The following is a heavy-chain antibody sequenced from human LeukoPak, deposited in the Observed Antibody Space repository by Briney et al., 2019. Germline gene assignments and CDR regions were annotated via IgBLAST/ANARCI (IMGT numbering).Heavy chain of an antibody. J-gene: IGHJ4*02. V-gene: IGHV3-33*06. Sequence: PGGSLRPSCAASGFTFSSYGMHWVRQAPGKGLEWVAVIWYDGSNKYYADSVKGRFTISRDNSKNTLYLQMNSLRAEDTAVYYCAKARRHYDILTGYEYWGQGTLVTVSS. D-gene: IGHD3-9*01. CDR1: GFTFSSYG. CDR2: IWYDGSNK. CDR3: AKARRHYDILTGYEY.